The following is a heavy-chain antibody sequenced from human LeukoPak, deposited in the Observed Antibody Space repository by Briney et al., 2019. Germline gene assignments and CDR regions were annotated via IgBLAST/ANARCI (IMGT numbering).Heavy chain of an antibody. D-gene: IGHD4-23*01. J-gene: IGHJ5*02. Sequence: ASVKVSCKASGYTFTGYYMHWVRQAPGQGLEWMGRINPNSGGTNYAQKFQGRVTMTRDTSISTAYMELSRLRSDDTAVYYCARLYADGGNSVVWFDPWGQGTLVTVSS. V-gene: IGHV1-2*06. CDR2: INPNSGGT. CDR1: GYTFTGYY. CDR3: ARLYADGGNSVVWFDP.